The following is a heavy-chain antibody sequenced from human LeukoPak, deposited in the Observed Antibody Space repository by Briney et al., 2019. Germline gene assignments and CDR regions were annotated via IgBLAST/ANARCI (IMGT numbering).Heavy chain of an antibody. J-gene: IGHJ4*02. CDR3: AREDHSKYEY. CDR2: IKQDGSEK. D-gene: IGHD4-11*01. V-gene: IGHV3-7*01. CDR1: GFSFSSYW. Sequence: GGSLRLSCVASGFSFSSYWMSWVRQAPGKGPEWVASIKQDGSEKFYVDSVKGRFTISKDYAKNSLYLQMNSLRAEDTAVYYCAREDHSKYEYWGQGTLVTVSS.